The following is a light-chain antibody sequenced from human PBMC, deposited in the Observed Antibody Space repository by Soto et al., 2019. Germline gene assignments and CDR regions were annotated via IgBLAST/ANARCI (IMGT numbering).Light chain of an antibody. J-gene: IGLJ2*01. Sequence: QSALTQPASVSGSPGQSITISCTGTSSDVGGYNYVSWYQQHPGKAPKLMIYDVSNRPSGVSNRFSGSKSGNTASLTISGLQAEDVADYYCNSYISISTLVLFGGGTKLTVL. CDR2: DVS. V-gene: IGLV2-14*01. CDR3: NSYISISTLVL. CDR1: SSDVGGYNY.